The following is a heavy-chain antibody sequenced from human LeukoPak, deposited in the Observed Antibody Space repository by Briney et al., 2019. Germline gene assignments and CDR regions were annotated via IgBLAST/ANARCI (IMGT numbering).Heavy chain of an antibody. J-gene: IGHJ3*02. V-gene: IGHV3-21*01. CDR3: VRGGNGYNFGAFDI. CDR1: GFTFSSYS. CDR2: ISSSSSYI. Sequence: PGGSLRLSCAASGFTFSSYSMNWVRQAPGKGLEWVSSISSSSSYIYYADSVKGRFTISRDNAKNSLYLQMNSLRAEDTAVYYCVRGGNGYNFGAFDIWGQGTMVTVSS. D-gene: IGHD5-24*01.